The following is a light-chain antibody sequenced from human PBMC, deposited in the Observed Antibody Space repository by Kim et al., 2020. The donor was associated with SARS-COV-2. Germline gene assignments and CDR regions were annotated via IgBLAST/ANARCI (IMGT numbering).Light chain of an antibody. Sequence: GPSLTITCTGTSSEVGRSNVVSWYQQYPGKAPKVMIYDVTKRPSGVSNRFSGSKSGNTASLTISGLQAEDETDYYCCSYAVSGTMVFGGGTQLTVL. J-gene: IGLJ3*02. CDR3: CSYAVSGTMV. V-gene: IGLV2-23*02. CDR2: DVT. CDR1: SSEVGRSNV.